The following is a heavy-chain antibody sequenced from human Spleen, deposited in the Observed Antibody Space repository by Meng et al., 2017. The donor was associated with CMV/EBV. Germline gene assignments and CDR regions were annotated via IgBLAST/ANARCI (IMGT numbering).Heavy chain of an antibody. Sequence: AASGFTFTTYAMYWVRQAPGKGLEWVAVISYDGSNTYFADSVKGRFTISRDNSKNTLYLQMNSLRAEDTAVYYCARESSTTGIRFDPWGQGTLVTVSS. CDR3: ARESSTTGIRFDP. D-gene: IGHD2-8*02. CDR1: GFTFTTYA. V-gene: IGHV3-30-3*01. CDR2: ISYDGSNT. J-gene: IGHJ5*02.